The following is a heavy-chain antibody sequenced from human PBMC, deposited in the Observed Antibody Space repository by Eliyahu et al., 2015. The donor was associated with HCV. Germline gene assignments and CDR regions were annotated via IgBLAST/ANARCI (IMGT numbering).Heavy chain of an antibody. CDR3: ARSLPQRYTSSWFSYYFDH. CDR2: IGSRGDTV. Sequence: QVQLVESGGGLVKPGGSLRLSCAASGFTFXDXFXXWIRQPPGKGLGWIAXIGSRGDTVYYADSVRGRFTISRDNAKNSLDLQMNSLRAEDTAVYFCARSLPQRYTSSWFSYYFDHWGPGILVSVSS. D-gene: IGHD6-13*01. V-gene: IGHV3-11*01. J-gene: IGHJ4*02. CDR1: GFTFXDXF.